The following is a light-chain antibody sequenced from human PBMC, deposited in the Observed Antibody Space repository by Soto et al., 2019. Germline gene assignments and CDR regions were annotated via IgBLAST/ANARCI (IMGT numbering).Light chain of an antibody. CDR3: QQDYNLPWT. J-gene: IGKJ1*01. V-gene: IGKV3D-7*01. CDR1: QSVSSSY. CDR2: GAS. Sequence: PGERVTLSCRASQSVSSSYLTWYQQKPGQAPRLFIYGASTRATSIPARFSGSGSGTDFTLTISSLQPEDFAVYYCQQDYNLPWTFGQGTKVEIK.